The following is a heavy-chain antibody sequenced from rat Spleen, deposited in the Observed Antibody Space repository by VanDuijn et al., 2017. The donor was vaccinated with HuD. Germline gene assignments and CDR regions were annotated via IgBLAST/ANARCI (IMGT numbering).Heavy chain of an antibody. V-gene: IGHV2-16*01. CDR2: IWSGGST. CDR3: ARSGGYNYYFDY. D-gene: IGHD1-4*01. Sequence: QVQLKESGPGLVQPSQTLSLTCTVSGFSLTSYGVSWVRQPPGKGLEWIGAIWSGGSTDYNSALKSRLSISRDTSKSQVFLKMNSWQSEDTAMYFCARSGGYNYYFDYWGQGVMVTVSS. CDR1: GFSLTSYG. J-gene: IGHJ2*01.